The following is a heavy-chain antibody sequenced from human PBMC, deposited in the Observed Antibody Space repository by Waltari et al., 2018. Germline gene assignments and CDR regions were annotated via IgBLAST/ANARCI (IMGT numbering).Heavy chain of an antibody. D-gene: IGHD7-27*01. Sequence: EVQLVESGGGLIQPGGSLRLSCAASGFTVSSNYMTWVRRAPGKGLEWVSVIYSGGSTYYADSVKGRFTISRDNSKNTLYLQMNSLRAEDTAVYYCAKKTPPWVTGVPDPWGQGTLVTVSS. CDR3: AKKTPPWVTGVPDP. CDR2: IYSGGST. J-gene: IGHJ5*02. V-gene: IGHV3-53*01. CDR1: GFTVSSNY.